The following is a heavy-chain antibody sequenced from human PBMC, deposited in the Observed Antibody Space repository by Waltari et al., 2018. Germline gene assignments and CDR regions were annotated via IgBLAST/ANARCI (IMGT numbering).Heavy chain of an antibody. CDR3: ARDECSSTSCYKLYYYGMDV. CDR1: GGTFSSYA. Sequence: QVQLVQSGAEVKKPGSSVKVYCKASGGTFSSYAISWVRQAPGQGLEWMGRVIPSHRRANCGKKFQGRVTITADNSTSTAYMELSSLRSEDTAVYYCARDECSSTSCYKLYYYGMDVWGQGTTVTVSS. V-gene: IGHV1-69*09. J-gene: IGHJ6*02. D-gene: IGHD2-2*02. CDR2: VIPSHRRA.